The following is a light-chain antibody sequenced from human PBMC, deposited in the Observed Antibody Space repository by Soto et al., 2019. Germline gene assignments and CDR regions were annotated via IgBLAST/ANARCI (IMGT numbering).Light chain of an antibody. CDR1: QSVSSN. Sequence: EIVMTQSPATLSVSTGERATLSCRASQSVSSNLAWYQQKPGQAPRLLIYGASTRATGIPARFSGSGSATEFTLTISSLQSEDFAVYYCQQYKNWPAITFGQGTRLENK. CDR2: GAS. V-gene: IGKV3D-15*01. CDR3: QQYKNWPAIT. J-gene: IGKJ5*01.